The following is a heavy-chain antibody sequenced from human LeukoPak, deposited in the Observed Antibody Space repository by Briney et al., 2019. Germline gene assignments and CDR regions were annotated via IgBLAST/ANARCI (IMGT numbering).Heavy chain of an antibody. CDR2: IKQDGSEK. CDR3: ATITTVPGRFDY. J-gene: IGHJ4*02. V-gene: IGHV3-7*01. D-gene: IGHD4-17*01. Sequence: GGSLRLSCAASGFTFSSCWMSWVRQARGKGLEWVANIKQDGSEKYYVDSVKGRVTIYSDHAKNSLYLQMNSLRAEDTAVYYCATITTVPGRFDYWGQGTLVTVSS. CDR1: GFTFSSCW.